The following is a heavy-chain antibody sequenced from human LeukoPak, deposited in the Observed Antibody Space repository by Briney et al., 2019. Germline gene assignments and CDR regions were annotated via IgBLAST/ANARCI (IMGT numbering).Heavy chain of an antibody. V-gene: IGHV3-48*01. J-gene: IGHJ3*02. CDR2: ISSSSSTI. D-gene: IGHD3-22*01. Sequence: GGSLRLSCAASGFTFSSYEMNWVRQAPGKGLEWISYISSSSSTIYYADSVKGRFTISRDNAKKSLYLQMNSLRAEDTAVYYCARAGRYQYDSSGYYYDAFDIWGQGTMVTVSS. CDR1: GFTFSSYE. CDR3: ARAGRYQYDSSGYYYDAFDI.